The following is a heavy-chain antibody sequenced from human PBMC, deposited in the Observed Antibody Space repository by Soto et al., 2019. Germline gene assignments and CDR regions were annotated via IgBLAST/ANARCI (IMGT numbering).Heavy chain of an antibody. D-gene: IGHD3-10*01. V-gene: IGHV4-34*01. CDR1: GGSFSGYY. J-gene: IGHJ5*02. CDR2: INHSGSP. Sequence: QVQLQQWGAGLLKPSETLSLTCAVYGGSFSGYYWSWIRQPPGKGLEWIGEINHSGSPNYNPSLKSRVTISVDTSKNQFSLKLSSVTAADTAVYYCARGPRLYYYGSGSYRLYNWFDPWGQGTLVTVSS. CDR3: ARGPRLYYYGSGSYRLYNWFDP.